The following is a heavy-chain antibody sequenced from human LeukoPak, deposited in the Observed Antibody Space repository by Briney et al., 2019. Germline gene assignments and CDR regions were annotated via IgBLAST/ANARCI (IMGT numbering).Heavy chain of an antibody. CDR2: IRYDGTKT. CDR3: AKVTIYSGSSGTLTH. J-gene: IGHJ4*02. V-gene: IGHV3-30*02. D-gene: IGHD6-6*01. Sequence: PEGSLRLSCAASGFTFSSYGMQWVRQAPGKGLEWVAFIRYDGTKTYYADSVKGRFTISRDNSKNTLYLQMNSLRAEDTALYYCAKVTIYSGSSGTLTHWGQGTLVTVSS. CDR1: GFTFSSYG.